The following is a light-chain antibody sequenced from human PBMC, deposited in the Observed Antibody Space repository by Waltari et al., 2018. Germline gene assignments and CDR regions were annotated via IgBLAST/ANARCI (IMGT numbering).Light chain of an antibody. V-gene: IGLV2-14*03. J-gene: IGLJ2*01. Sequence: QSALTQPASVSGSPEQSITISCTGTSSDVGGYNYVSWYQHHPGKAPKIMIYDVNDRPSGVSNRFSGSKSGNTASLTISGLQAEDEADYYCSSYRRSDIVVFGGGTKLTVL. CDR2: DVN. CDR3: SSYRRSDIVV. CDR1: SSDVGGYNY.